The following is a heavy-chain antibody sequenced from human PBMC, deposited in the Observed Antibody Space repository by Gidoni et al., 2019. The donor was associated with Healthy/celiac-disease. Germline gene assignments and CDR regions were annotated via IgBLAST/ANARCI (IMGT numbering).Heavy chain of an antibody. V-gene: IGHV3-30-3*01. Sequence: QVQLVESGGGVVQPGRSLRLSCAASGFTFSSYAMQWVRQAPGKGLEWVAVISYDGSNKYYADSVKGRFTISRDNSKNTLYLQMNSLRAEDTAVYYCARDRYYYDSSGYSVYYYGMDVWGQGTTVTVSS. CDR3: ARDRYYYDSSGYSVYYYGMDV. J-gene: IGHJ6*02. CDR2: ISYDGSNK. D-gene: IGHD3-22*01. CDR1: GFTFSSYA.